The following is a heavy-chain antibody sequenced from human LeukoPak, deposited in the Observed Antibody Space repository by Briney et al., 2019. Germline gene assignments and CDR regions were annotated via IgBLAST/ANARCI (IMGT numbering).Heavy chain of an antibody. CDR3: AREGLAAMVRGVIPY. V-gene: IGHV4-61*01. J-gene: IGHJ4*02. Sequence: SETLSLTCTVSGGSLSSSSYYWSWIRQPPGKGLEWIGYIYYSGSTNYNPSLKSRVTISVDTSKNQFSLKLSSVTAADTAVYYCAREGLAAMVRGVIPYWGQGTLVTVSS. D-gene: IGHD3-10*01. CDR2: IYYSGST. CDR1: GGSLSSSSYY.